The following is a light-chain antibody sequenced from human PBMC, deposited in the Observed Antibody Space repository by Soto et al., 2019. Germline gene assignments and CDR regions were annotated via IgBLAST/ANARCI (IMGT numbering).Light chain of an antibody. CDR3: QQVDSYPIT. CDR2: GAS. CDR1: QDISSY. Sequence: DIQMTQSPSFLSASVVDRVTGTCRSSQDISSYLAWYQQKPGKAPKVLIYGASTLQSGVPPRFGGSGSGTAFTLTISSLQPEDFATYFCQQVDSYPITFGGGTKVDIK. V-gene: IGKV1-9*01. J-gene: IGKJ4*01.